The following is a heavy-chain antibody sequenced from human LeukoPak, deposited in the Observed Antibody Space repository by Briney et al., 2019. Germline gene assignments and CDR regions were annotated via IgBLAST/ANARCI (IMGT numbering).Heavy chain of an antibody. V-gene: IGHV5-51*01. D-gene: IGHD3-22*01. CDR2: IYPGDSDT. Sequence: GESLKISCKGSGYSFTSYWIGWVRQMPGKGLEWMGIIYPGDSDTRYSPSFQGQVTISADKSISTAYLQWSSLKASDTAMYYCARGGDYYYDSSGYWSPFDHWGQGTLVTVSS. J-gene: IGHJ4*02. CDR3: ARGGDYYYDSSGYWSPFDH. CDR1: GYSFTSYW.